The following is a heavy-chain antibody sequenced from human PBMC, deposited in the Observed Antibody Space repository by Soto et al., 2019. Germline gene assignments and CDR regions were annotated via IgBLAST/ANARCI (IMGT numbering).Heavy chain of an antibody. CDR1: GYTFTSYD. Sequence: ASVKVSCKASGYTFTSYDINWVRQATGQGLEWMGWMNPNSGNTGYAQKFQGRVTMTRNTSASTAYMELSSLRSEDTAVYYCARDYKKGSSWDYWGQGTLVTVSS. CDR2: MNPNSGNT. D-gene: IGHD6-13*01. CDR3: ARDYKKGSSWDY. J-gene: IGHJ4*02. V-gene: IGHV1-8*01.